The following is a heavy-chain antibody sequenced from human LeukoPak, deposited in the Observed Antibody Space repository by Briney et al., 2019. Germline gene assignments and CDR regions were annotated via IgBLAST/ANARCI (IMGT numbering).Heavy chain of an antibody. CDR2: IIPIFGTA. J-gene: IGHJ4*02. V-gene: IGHV1-69*05. CDR1: GGTFSSYA. Sequence: ASVKVSCKASGGTFSSYAISWERQAPGQGLEWMGRIIPIFGTANYAQKFQGRVTITTDESTSTAYMELSSLRSEDTAVYYCARRGSGWYEYWGQGTLVTVSS. CDR3: ARRGSGWYEY. D-gene: IGHD6-19*01.